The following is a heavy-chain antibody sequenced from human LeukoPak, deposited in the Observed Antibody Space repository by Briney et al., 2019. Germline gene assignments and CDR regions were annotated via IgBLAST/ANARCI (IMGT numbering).Heavy chain of an antibody. CDR3: ARGTPTDY. CDR2: INPNSGAI. J-gene: IGHJ4*02. D-gene: IGHD3-10*01. Sequence: ASMKVSCKTSGYTFAAYYIHWVRQAPGQGLEWMGWINPNSGAINYAQKFQGRVTMTRDTSISTAYMELSRLRSDDTAVYYCARGTPTDYWGQGTLVTVSS. V-gene: IGHV1-2*02. CDR1: GYTFAAYY.